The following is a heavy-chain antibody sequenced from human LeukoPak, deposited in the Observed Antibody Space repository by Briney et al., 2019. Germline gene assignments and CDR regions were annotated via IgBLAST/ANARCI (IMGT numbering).Heavy chain of an antibody. J-gene: IGHJ3*02. Sequence: PGRSLRLSCAASGFTFDDYAMHWVRQAPGKGVEWVSGISWNSGSIGYADSVKGRFTISRDNARNSLYLQMNSLRAEDTAMYFCARDSNPYCSGGSCTAFDIWGQGTMVTVSS. D-gene: IGHD2-15*01. CDR3: ARDSNPYCSGGSCTAFDI. CDR2: ISWNSGSI. CDR1: GFTFDDYA. V-gene: IGHV3-9*01.